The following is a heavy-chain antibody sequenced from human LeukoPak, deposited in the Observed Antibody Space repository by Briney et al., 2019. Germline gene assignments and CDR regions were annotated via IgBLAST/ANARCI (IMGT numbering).Heavy chain of an antibody. V-gene: IGHV3-74*01. CDR1: GFTFSSYW. CDR3: ARVGPYCSGGSCYRASLDF. CDR2: INGDGSSV. Sequence: GGSLRLSCVASGFTFSSYWMHWVRQTPWKGLVWVSRINGDGSSVSYADSVRGRFTISRDNARNTLFLQMSSLRAEDTALYYCARVGPYCSGGSCYRASLDFWGQGTLVTVSS. J-gene: IGHJ4*02. D-gene: IGHD2-15*01.